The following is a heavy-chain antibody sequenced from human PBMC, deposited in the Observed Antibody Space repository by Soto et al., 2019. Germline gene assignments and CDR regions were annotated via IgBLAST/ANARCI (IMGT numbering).Heavy chain of an antibody. Sequence: PSETLSLTCTVSGGSISSSSYYWGWIRQPPGKGLEWIGSIYYSGSTYYNPSLKSRVTISVDTSKNQFSLKLSSVTAADTAVYYCASQRYSSGWYRWFDPWGQGTLVTVSS. CDR2: IYYSGST. J-gene: IGHJ5*02. D-gene: IGHD6-19*01. V-gene: IGHV4-39*01. CDR1: GGSISSSSYY. CDR3: ASQRYSSGWYRWFDP.